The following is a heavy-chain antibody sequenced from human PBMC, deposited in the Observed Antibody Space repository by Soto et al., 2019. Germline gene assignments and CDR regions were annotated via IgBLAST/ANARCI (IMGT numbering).Heavy chain of an antibody. D-gene: IGHD2-15*01. CDR1: GFTFSNAW. CDR2: IKSKTDGGTT. V-gene: IGHV3-15*07. CDR3: AKGYCSGGSCFSFDY. J-gene: IGHJ4*02. Sequence: GGSLRLSCAASGFTFSNAWINWVRQAPGKGLEWVGRIKSKTDGGTTYYAASVKGRFAISRDNSKNMLYLQMNSLRAEDTAVYYCAKGYCSGGSCFSFDYWGQGTLVTVSS.